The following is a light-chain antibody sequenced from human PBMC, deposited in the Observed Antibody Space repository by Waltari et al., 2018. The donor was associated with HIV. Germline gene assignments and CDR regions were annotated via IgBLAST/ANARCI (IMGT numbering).Light chain of an antibody. Sequence: VVLTQSPLSLPVTLGQPASISCRSTQSLVYSDGNTSLNWFHQRPGQSPRRLIYRISHRDSGVPDRFSGSGSGSNFTLNISRVEAEDVGVYYCMQATYWLFTFGQGTKLEIK. CDR3: MQATYWLFT. CDR1: QSLVYSDGNTS. J-gene: IGKJ2*01. CDR2: RIS. V-gene: IGKV2-30*01.